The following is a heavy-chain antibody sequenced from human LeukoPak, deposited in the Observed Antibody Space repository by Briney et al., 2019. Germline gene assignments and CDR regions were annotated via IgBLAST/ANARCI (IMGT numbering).Heavy chain of an antibody. CDR3: ARDSLYGIVVVPAANGMDV. CDR2: ISSSSSYI. J-gene: IGHJ6*02. Sequence: PGGSLRLSCAASGFTFSSYAMSWVRQAPRKGLEWVSAISSSSSYIYYADSVKGRFTISRDNAKNSLYLQMNSLRAEDTAVYYCARDSLYGIVVVPAANGMDVWGQGTTVTVSS. CDR1: GFTFSSYA. V-gene: IGHV3-21*01. D-gene: IGHD2-2*01.